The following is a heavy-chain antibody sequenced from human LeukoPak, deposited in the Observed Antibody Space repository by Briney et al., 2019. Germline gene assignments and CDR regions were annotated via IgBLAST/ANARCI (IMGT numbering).Heavy chain of an antibody. D-gene: IGHD3-22*01. Sequence: SETLSLTCTVSGDSISSGSYYWGWIRQPPGKGLEWIASIYYAGTTYYNPSLKSRVTISVDTSKNQFSLKLTSVTAADTAVYYYARLGYYYDSSAKGAFDYWGQGTLVTVSS. CDR1: GDSISSGSYY. V-gene: IGHV4-39*01. J-gene: IGHJ4*02. CDR3: ARLGYYYDSSAKGAFDY. CDR2: IYYAGTT.